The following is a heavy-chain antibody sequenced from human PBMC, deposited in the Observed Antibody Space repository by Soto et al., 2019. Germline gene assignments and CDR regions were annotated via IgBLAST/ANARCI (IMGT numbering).Heavy chain of an antibody. J-gene: IGHJ4*02. D-gene: IGHD6-6*01. Sequence: PGRSLRLSCPASGFSFGSYWVSWVRQAPGKGLEWVANIKQDGSEKHYVDSVKGRFTISRDNAKNSLYLQMNSLRAEDTAVYYCARLPYSSSSINFDYWGQGTLVTVSS. CDR2: IKQDGSEK. V-gene: IGHV3-7*01. CDR3: ARLPYSSSSINFDY. CDR1: GFSFGSYW.